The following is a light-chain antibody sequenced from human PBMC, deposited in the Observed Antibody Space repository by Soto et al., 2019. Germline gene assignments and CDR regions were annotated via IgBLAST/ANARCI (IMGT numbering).Light chain of an antibody. CDR2: GAS. Sequence: EIVLTQSPGTLSLSPGERATRSCRASQSVSSGYLAWYQQKPGQAPRLLLYGASSRSTGIPDRFSGTGSGSAFTLCITGPEPEDLAVYYSQQYVTAPLTFSGGTKVEIK. CDR3: QQYVTAPLT. CDR1: QSVSSGY. V-gene: IGKV3-20*01. J-gene: IGKJ4*01.